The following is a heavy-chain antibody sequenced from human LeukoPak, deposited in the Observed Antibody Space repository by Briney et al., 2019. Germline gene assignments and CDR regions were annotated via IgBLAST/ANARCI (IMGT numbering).Heavy chain of an antibody. Sequence: GGSLRLSCAASGFTFSLYWMHWVRQAPGKGLVWVARIDSDGGGTEYADSVQGRFIISRDDARNTLYLHMNSLRVEDTALYYCVRDGDTALVPFDSWGQGTLVTVSS. D-gene: IGHD5-18*01. V-gene: IGHV3-74*03. CDR2: IDSDGGGT. CDR3: VRDGDTALVPFDS. J-gene: IGHJ4*02. CDR1: GFTFSLYW.